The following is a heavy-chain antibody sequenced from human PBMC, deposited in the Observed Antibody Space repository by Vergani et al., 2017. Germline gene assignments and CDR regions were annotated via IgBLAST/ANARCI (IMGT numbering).Heavy chain of an antibody. J-gene: IGHJ3*02. V-gene: IGHV3-30*01. CDR3: ASGYSYEPDDAFDI. CDR2: ISYDGSNK. Sequence: QVQLVESGGGVVQPGRSLRLSCAASGFTFSSYAMHWVRQAPGKGLEWVAVISYDGSNKYYADSVKGRFTITRDNSKNTLYLQMNSLRAEDTAVYYCASGYSYEPDDAFDIWGQGTMVTVSS. D-gene: IGHD5-18*01. CDR1: GFTFSSYA.